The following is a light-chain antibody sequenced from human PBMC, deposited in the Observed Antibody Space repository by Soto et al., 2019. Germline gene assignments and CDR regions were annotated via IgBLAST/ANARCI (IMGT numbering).Light chain of an antibody. J-gene: IGKJ1*01. CDR2: DAS. Sequence: DIQMPQSPSTLSASVGDRVTITCRASQSISSWLAWYQQKPGKAPKLLIYDASTLEGGDPSRFSAGGSGTEFTGTISSLQLYDCETDYCQQYNSFSTVGQGTKVEIK. CDR3: QQYNSFST. V-gene: IGKV1-5*01. CDR1: QSISSW.